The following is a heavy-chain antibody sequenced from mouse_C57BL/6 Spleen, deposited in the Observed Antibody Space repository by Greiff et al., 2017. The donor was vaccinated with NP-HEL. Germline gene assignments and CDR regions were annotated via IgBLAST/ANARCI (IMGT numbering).Heavy chain of an antibody. Sequence: EVHLVESGGGLVKPGGSLKLSCAASGFTFSDYGMHWVRQAPEKGLEWVAYISSGSSTIYYADTVKGRFTISRDNAKNTLFLQMTSLRSEDTAMYYCARTTIVRYFDVWGTGTTVTVSS. J-gene: IGHJ1*03. D-gene: IGHD2-5*01. V-gene: IGHV5-17*01. CDR1: GFTFSDYG. CDR2: ISSGSSTI. CDR3: ARTTIVRYFDV.